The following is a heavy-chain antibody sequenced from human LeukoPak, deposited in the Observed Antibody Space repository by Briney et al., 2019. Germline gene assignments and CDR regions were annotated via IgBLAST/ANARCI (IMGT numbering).Heavy chain of an antibody. CDR2: ISGSGGST. J-gene: IGHJ4*02. V-gene: IGHV3-23*01. Sequence: GGSLRLSCAGSGFTTSNCAMSWVRQAPGAGLEWVSGISGSGGSTYYADSVKARFPISRDNSKSTLYLQMNSLIAEDTATYSCAARPTSEAVAPSDFWGQGTLVTVSP. D-gene: IGHD6-19*01. CDR3: AARPTSEAVAPSDF. CDR1: GFTTSNCA.